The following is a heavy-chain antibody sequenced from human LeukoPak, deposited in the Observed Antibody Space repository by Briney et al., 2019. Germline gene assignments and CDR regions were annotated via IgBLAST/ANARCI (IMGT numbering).Heavy chain of an antibody. Sequence: AASVKVSCKASGYTLTGYYMHWVRQAPGQGLEWMGWINPNSGGTNYAQKFQGRVTMTRDTSISTAYMELSRLRSDDTAVYYCARDRVVVAAIPQLQFSDAFDIWGQGTMVTVSS. CDR1: GYTLTGYY. CDR3: ARDRVVVAAIPQLQFSDAFDI. CDR2: INPNSGGT. J-gene: IGHJ3*02. D-gene: IGHD2-15*01. V-gene: IGHV1-2*02.